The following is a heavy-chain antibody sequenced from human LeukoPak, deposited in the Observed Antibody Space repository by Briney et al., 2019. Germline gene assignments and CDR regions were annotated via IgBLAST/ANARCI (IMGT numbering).Heavy chain of an antibody. V-gene: IGHV4-30-4*08. CDR3: ARTYYYDSSGIPFFFDY. Sequence: SQTLSLTCTVSGGSIGSGDYYWSWIRQPPGKGLEWIGYIYYSGSTYYNPSVKSRVTISVDTSKNQFSLKLSSVTAADTAVYYCARTYYYDSSGIPFFFDYWGQGTLVTVSS. CDR2: IYYSGST. J-gene: IGHJ4*02. CDR1: GGSIGSGDYY. D-gene: IGHD3-22*01.